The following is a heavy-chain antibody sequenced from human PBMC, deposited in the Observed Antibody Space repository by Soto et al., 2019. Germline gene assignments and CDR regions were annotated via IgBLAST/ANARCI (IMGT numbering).Heavy chain of an antibody. J-gene: IGHJ2*01. V-gene: IGHV2-5*02. CDR3: AHSECSGADCYSRWDFGL. CDR1: GFSLTTGGVA. CDR2: IYWDDDK. D-gene: IGHD2-15*01. Sequence: QITLKESGPTLVKPTQTLTLTCTFSGFSLTTGGVAVGWIRQPPGKALEWLALIYWDDDKRYSPSLKSRLSITKDTSKNQVVLTRTNMDPVDTATYYGAHSECSGADCYSRWDFGLWGRGTLVTVSS.